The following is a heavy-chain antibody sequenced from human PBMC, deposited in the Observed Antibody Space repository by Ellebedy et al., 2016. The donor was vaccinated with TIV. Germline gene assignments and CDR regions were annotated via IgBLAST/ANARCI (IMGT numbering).Heavy chain of an antibody. CDR1: GFTFTSYW. D-gene: IGHD6-13*01. CDR2: IKGDGSSA. CDR3: VRGGLPAAGDY. V-gene: IGHV3-74*01. Sequence: GESLKISCAASGFTFTSYWMHWVRQAPGKELVWVSRIKGDGSSAGYAESVKGRFTISRDNAKNTLYLQINSLRAEDTAIYYCVRGGLPAAGDYWGQGTLVTVSS. J-gene: IGHJ4*02.